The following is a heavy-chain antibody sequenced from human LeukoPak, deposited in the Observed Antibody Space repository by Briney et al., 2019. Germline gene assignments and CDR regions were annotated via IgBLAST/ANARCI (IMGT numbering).Heavy chain of an antibody. J-gene: IGHJ4*02. CDR3: VRGTSRENGYGGDDPY. D-gene: IGHD2-21*02. Sequence: GGSLRLSCAGSDFTFATYWMHWVRQAPGKGLVWVSRISTDGIYKTYADSVKGRFTISRDNARNTLFLQMDSLRAEDTAVHYCVRGTSRENGYGGDDPYWGQGTLVIVSP. CDR2: ISTDGIYK. V-gene: IGHV3-74*03. CDR1: DFTFATYW.